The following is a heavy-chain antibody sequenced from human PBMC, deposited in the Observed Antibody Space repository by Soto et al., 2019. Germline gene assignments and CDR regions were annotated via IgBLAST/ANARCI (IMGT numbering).Heavy chain of an antibody. V-gene: IGHV1-69*12. Sequence: QVQLVQSGAEVKKPGSSVKVSCKASGGTFSSYSISWVRQAPGQGLEWMGGIIPIFGTANYAQKFQGRVTITADESTSTAYMERSSLRSEDTAVYYCASGGCGGDCWYFDYWGQGTLVTVSS. J-gene: IGHJ4*02. CDR2: IIPIFGTA. D-gene: IGHD2-21*02. CDR3: ASGGCGGDCWYFDY. CDR1: GGTFSSYS.